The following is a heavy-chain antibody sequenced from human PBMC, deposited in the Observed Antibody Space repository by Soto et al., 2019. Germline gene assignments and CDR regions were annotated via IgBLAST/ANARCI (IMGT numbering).Heavy chain of an antibody. J-gene: IGHJ4*02. V-gene: IGHV4-39*01. Sequence: LSLTCTVSGGSISSSSYYWGWIRQPPGKGLEWIGSIYYSGSTYYNPSLKSRVTISVDTSKNQFSLKLSSVTAADTAVYYCARQSEQGYFDYWGQGTLVTVSS. CDR1: GGSISSSSYY. CDR2: IYYSGST. CDR3: ARQSEQGYFDY. D-gene: IGHD6-13*01.